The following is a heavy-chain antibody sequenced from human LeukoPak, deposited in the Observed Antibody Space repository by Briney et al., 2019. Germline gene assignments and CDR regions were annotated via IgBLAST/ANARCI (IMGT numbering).Heavy chain of an antibody. J-gene: IGHJ4*02. CDR3: GTLLSNGPFDY. CDR1: GYTFTGYY. Sequence: GASVKVSCKASGYTFTGYYMHWVRQAPGQGLGWMGWSYPKSGATKYAQKFQGRVTMTRDTSISTAYMELSRLRSDDTAVYYCGTLLSNGPFDYWGQGSLVTVSS. CDR2: SYPKSGAT. V-gene: IGHV1-2*02.